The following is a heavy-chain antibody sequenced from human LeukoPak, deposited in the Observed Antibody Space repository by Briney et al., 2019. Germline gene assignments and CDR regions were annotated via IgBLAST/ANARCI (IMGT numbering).Heavy chain of an antibody. CDR1: GGSISSSSHS. D-gene: IGHD6-13*01. Sequence: KSSETLSLTCTVSGGSISSSSHSWGWIRQPPGKGLEWTGSIYYTGTTYYNPSLKSRVTISVDTSKNQFSLKLGSVTAADTAVYYCAQSLGSSNWIGNWFDPWGQGTLVTVSS. J-gene: IGHJ5*02. CDR3: AQSLGSSNWIGNWFDP. V-gene: IGHV4-39*01. CDR2: IYYTGTT.